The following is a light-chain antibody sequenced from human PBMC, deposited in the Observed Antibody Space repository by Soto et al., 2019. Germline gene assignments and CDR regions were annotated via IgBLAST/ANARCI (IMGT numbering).Light chain of an antibody. V-gene: IGKV3D-20*02. CDR1: QSVSNNY. Sequence: EIVWTQSPGTLSLSPGERATLSCRASQSVSNNYLAWYQQKPGQAPRLLIYGASNRATGIPDRISGSGSGTEFTLTISSLQSEDFAVYYCQQRSNWITFGQGTRLEI. J-gene: IGKJ5*01. CDR3: QQRSNWIT. CDR2: GAS.